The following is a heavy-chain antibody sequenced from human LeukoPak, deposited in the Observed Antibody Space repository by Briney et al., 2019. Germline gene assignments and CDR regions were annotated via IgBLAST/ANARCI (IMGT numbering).Heavy chain of an antibody. CDR1: GCTLTELS. V-gene: IGHV1-24*01. Sequence: ASVKVSCKVSGCTLTELSMHWVRQAPGKGLEWMGGFDPEDGATIYAQKFQGRVTMTEDTSTDTAYMKLSSLRSEDTAVYYCATVVLYSGYYFDYWGQGTLVTVSS. CDR2: FDPEDGAT. J-gene: IGHJ4*02. CDR3: ATVVLYSGYYFDY. D-gene: IGHD5-12*01.